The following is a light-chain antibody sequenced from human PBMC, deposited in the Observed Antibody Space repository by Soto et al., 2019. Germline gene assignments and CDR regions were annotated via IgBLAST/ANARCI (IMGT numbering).Light chain of an antibody. CDR1: QSVSSSY. CDR2: GAS. CDR3: QQYSNSPYT. V-gene: IGKV3-20*01. J-gene: IGKJ2*01. Sequence: EIVLTQSPGTLSLSPGERATLSCRASQSVSSSYLAWYQQKPGRAPRLLIYGASRRATGIPDRFSGSGSGTDFTLTISRLEPEDFAMYYCQQYSNSPYTFGQGTKLEI.